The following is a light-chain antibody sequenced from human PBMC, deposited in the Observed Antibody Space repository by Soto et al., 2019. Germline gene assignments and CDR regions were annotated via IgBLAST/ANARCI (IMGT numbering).Light chain of an antibody. CDR1: DIGLKD. J-gene: IGLJ2*01. Sequence: SYELTQPLSVSVALGQTASFTCGGTDIGLKDVHWYQQNPGQAPVLVIYRDRKRPSGIPERFSGSNSGNTATLTISRAQAEDEADYSCQVWDSNTEVVFGGGTKLTVL. CDR2: RDR. CDR3: QVWDSNTEVV. V-gene: IGLV3-9*01.